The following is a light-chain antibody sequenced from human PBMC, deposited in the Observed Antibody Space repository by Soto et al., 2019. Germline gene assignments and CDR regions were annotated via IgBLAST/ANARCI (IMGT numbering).Light chain of an antibody. CDR3: QQYDNLLTWT. V-gene: IGKV1-33*01. Sequence: DIQMTQSPSSLSASVGDRVTITCQASQDISNYLNWYQQKPGKATKLLIYDATNLETRVPSTFSGRGSGTDFTFTISSMQPEDIATYYCQQYDNLLTWTFGQGTKVEIK. J-gene: IGKJ1*01. CDR2: DAT. CDR1: QDISNY.